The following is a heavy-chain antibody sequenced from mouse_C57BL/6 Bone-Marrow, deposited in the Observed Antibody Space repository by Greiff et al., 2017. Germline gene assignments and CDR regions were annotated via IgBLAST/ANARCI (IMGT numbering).Heavy chain of an antibody. CDR3: ARKLYYFDY. CDR2: IDLSDSYT. CDR1: GYTFTSYW. V-gene: IGHV1-50*01. J-gene: IGHJ2*01. D-gene: IGHD1-3*01. Sequence: VQLQQPGAELVKPGASVKLSCKASGYTFTSYWMQWVKQRLGQGLEWIGEIDLSDSYTNYNQKFKGKATLTVDTSSSTAYMQLSSLTSEDSAVYYCARKLYYFDYWGQGTTLTVSS.